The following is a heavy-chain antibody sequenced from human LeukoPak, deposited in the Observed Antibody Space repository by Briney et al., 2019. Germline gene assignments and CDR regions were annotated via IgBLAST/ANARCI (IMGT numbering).Heavy chain of an antibody. D-gene: IGHD6-13*01. CDR1: GFTFSSYA. CDR2: ISYDGSNK. V-gene: IGHV3-30*04. CDR3: AREVVVAAGRFDY. Sequence: TGGSLRLSCAASGFTFSSYAMHWVRQAPGKGLEWVAVISYDGSNKYYADSVKGRFTISRDNSKNTLYLQMNSLRAEDTAVYYCAREVVVAAGRFDYWGQGTLVTVSS. J-gene: IGHJ4*02.